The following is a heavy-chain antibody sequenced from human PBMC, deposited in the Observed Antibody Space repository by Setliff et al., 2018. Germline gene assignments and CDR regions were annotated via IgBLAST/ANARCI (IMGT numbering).Heavy chain of an antibody. CDR1: SYTFISYG. Sequence: ASVKVSCKASSYTFISYGISWVRQAPGQGLEWMGWISAYNGNTDYAQNFQGRVTMTTDTSTSTAYMEMRSLRSDDTAVYFCVRVPRLEWIMPTFDYWGQGTLVTVSS. D-gene: IGHD3-3*01. CDR2: ISAYNGNT. J-gene: IGHJ4*02. CDR3: VRVPRLEWIMPTFDY. V-gene: IGHV1-18*01.